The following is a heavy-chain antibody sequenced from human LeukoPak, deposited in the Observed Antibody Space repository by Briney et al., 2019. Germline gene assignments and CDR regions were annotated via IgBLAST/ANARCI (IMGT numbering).Heavy chain of an antibody. Sequence: ASVKVSCKASGYTFTNYAMHWVRQAPGQRLERMGWINTGNGNTKYSQKFQGRVTITRDTSATTAYMELSSLRSEDTAVYYCARNWNKKYYFDFWGQGTLVTVSS. V-gene: IGHV1-3*04. CDR1: GYTFTNYA. D-gene: IGHD1/OR15-1a*01. CDR2: INTGNGNT. J-gene: IGHJ4*02. CDR3: ARNWNKKYYFDF.